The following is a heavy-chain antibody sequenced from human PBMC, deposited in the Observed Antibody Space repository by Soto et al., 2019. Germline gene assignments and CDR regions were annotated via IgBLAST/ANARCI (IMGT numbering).Heavy chain of an antibody. J-gene: IGHJ6*02. CDR1: GGSFSGYY. Sequence: PSETLSLTCAVYGGSFSGYYWSWIRKPPGKGLEWIGEINHSGSTNYNPSLKSRVTISVDTSKNQFSLKLSSVTAADTAVYYCARGGSDYDFWSGLFGPYYYGMDVWGQGTTVTVSS. V-gene: IGHV4-34*01. D-gene: IGHD3-3*01. CDR3: ARGGSDYDFWSGLFGPYYYGMDV. CDR2: INHSGST.